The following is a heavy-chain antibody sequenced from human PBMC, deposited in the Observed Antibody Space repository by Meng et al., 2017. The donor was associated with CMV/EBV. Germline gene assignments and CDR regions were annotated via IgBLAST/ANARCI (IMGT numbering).Heavy chain of an antibody. CDR3: ASLAGDY. V-gene: IGHV4-39*07. Sequence: LRLQESRPGLVKPSETLARTCTVSGGAISSSSCYWGWIRQPPGKGLEWIGSIYYSGSTYYNPSLKSRVTISVDTSKNQFSLKLSSVTAADTAVYYCASLAGDYWGQGTLVTGSS. D-gene: IGHD3-10*01. CDR1: GGAISSSSCY. J-gene: IGHJ4*02. CDR2: IYYSGST.